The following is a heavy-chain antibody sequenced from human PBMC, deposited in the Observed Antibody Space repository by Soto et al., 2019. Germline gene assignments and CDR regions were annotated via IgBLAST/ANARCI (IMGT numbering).Heavy chain of an antibody. D-gene: IGHD3-3*01. Sequence: XXTLSLTCSVSGGSIGSYYWSWIRQPPGXXXXXXXXXYXXXSTXXKKXXXXXXXIXXXTXXXQFSLKLRSVTAAETAVYYCATGGWRQIDYWGQGTLVNVSS. CDR3: ATGGWRQIDY. V-gene: IGHV4-59*12. CDR1: GGSIGSYY. CDR2: XYXXXST. J-gene: IGHJ4*02.